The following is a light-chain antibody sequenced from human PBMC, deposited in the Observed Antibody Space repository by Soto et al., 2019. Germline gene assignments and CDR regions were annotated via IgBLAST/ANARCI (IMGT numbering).Light chain of an antibody. CDR3: QPYSTLPPNWLT. J-gene: IGKJ4*01. Sequence: VVMTQSPVTLSVSPGEGATLSCRASQSISSSLAWYQQKPGQPPRLLIYGASNRASGIPPRFSGSGSGTDFTLAISSQQSEDFAIYYCQPYSTLPPNWLTNGGGTKVEIK. CDR2: GAS. V-gene: IGKV3D-15*01. CDR1: QSISSS.